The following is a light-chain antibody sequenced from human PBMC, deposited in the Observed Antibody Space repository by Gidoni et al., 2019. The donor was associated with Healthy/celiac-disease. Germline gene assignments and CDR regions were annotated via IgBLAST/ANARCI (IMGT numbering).Light chain of an antibody. CDR1: VSSSY. CDR2: GAS. V-gene: IGKV3-20*01. J-gene: IGKJ1*01. Sequence: VSSSYLAWYQQKPGQAPRLLIYGASSRATGIPDRFSGSGSGTDFTLTISRLEPEDFAVYYCQQYGSSRWTFGQGTKVEIK. CDR3: QQYGSSRWT.